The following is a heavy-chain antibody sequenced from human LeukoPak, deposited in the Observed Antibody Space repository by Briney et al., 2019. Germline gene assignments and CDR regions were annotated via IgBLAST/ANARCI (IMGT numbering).Heavy chain of an antibody. Sequence: PSETLSLTCTVSGGSISSYYWSWIRQPPGKGLEWIGYIYYSGSTIYNPSLKSRVTISVDTSKNQFSLKLNSVTAADTAVYYRARHSTTYYDFDYWGQGTLVTVSS. J-gene: IGHJ4*02. V-gene: IGHV4-59*08. CDR2: IYYSGST. CDR3: ARHSTTYYDFDY. D-gene: IGHD2/OR15-2a*01. CDR1: GGSISSYY.